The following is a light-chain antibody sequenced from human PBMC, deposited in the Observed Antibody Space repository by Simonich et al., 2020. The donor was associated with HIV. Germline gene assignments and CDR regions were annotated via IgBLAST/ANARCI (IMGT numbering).Light chain of an antibody. J-gene: IGKJ2*01. CDR2: AAS. Sequence: DIQMTQSPSSLSASVGNRVTITCRASQYISSYLNWYQQKPGKAPKLLISAASSLQSGVPSRFSGSGSGTDFTLTISSLQAEDVAVYYCQQYYSTSYTFGQGTKLEIK. V-gene: IGKV1-39*01. CDR3: QQYYSTSYT. CDR1: QYISSY.